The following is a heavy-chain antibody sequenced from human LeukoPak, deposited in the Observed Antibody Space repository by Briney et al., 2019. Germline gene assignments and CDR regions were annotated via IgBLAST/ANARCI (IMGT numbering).Heavy chain of an antibody. J-gene: IGHJ3*02. D-gene: IGHD1-26*01. Sequence: SETLSLTCTVSGGSISSYYWSWIRQPPGKGLEWIGYIYYSGSTNYNPSLKSRVTISVDTSKNQFSLKLSSVTAADTAVYYCARLTWERGLAFDIWGQGTMVTVSS. CDR1: GGSISSYY. CDR2: IYYSGST. V-gene: IGHV4-59*01. CDR3: ARLTWERGLAFDI.